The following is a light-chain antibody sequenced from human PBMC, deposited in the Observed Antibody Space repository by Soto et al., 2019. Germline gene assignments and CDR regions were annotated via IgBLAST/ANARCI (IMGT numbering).Light chain of an antibody. CDR3: QAWDSSTAV. V-gene: IGLV3-1*01. J-gene: IGLJ2*01. CDR2: QDS. Sequence: SYELTQPPSVSVSPGQTASITCSGDKLGDKYACWYQQKPGQYPVLVIYQDSKRPSGLPERFSGDNSGNTATLTISGTQAMDEADYYCQAWDSSTAVFGGGTKLTVL. CDR1: KLGDKY.